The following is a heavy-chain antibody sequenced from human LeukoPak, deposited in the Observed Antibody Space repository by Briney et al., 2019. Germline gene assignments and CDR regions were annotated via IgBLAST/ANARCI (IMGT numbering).Heavy chain of an antibody. V-gene: IGHV3-74*01. J-gene: IGHJ4*02. D-gene: IGHD2-2*02. CDR2: INSDGYTT. CDR1: GFTFSSYW. CDR3: ARDREGRYCSSTSCYTGLL. Sequence: GGSLRLSCAASGFTFSSYWMHWVRQAPGKGLVWVSRINSDGYTTSYADSVKGRFTISRDNAKNTLYLQMNSLRAEDTAVYYCARDREGRYCSSTSCYTGLLWGQGTLVTVSS.